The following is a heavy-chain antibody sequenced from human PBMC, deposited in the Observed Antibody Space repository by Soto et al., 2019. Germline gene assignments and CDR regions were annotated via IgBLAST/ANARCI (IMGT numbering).Heavy chain of an antibody. J-gene: IGHJ4*02. Sequence: GGSLRLSFAAPRFTFFSYALSWVRPAPGEGVEGVLAISVIGGSTYYADSVKGRFTISRDNSKNTLYLQMNSLRAEDTAVYYCAKTPVDIVVVVAATPGLYYFDYWGQGTLVTVSS. D-gene: IGHD2-15*01. CDR3: AKTPVDIVVVVAATPGLYYFDY. CDR1: RFTFFSYA. CDR2: ISVIGGST. V-gene: IGHV3-23*01.